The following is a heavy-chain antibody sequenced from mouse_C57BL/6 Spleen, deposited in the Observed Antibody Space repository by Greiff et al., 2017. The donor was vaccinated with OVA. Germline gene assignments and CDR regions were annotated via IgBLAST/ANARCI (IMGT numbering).Heavy chain of an antibody. Sequence: EVKLVESGEGLVKPGGSLKLSCAASGFTFSSYAMSWVRQTPEKRLEWVAYISSGGDYIYYADTVKGRFTISRDNARNTLYLQMSSLKSEDTAMYYCTRSIYYDYDGYYFDYWGQGTTLTVSS. V-gene: IGHV5-9-1*02. CDR3: TRSIYYDYDGYYFDY. CDR1: GFTFSSYA. D-gene: IGHD2-4*01. CDR2: ISSGGDYI. J-gene: IGHJ2*01.